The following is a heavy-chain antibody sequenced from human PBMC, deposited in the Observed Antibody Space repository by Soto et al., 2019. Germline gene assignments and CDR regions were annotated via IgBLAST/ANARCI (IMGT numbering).Heavy chain of an antibody. CDR2: ISYDGSNK. CDR1: GFTFSSYG. J-gene: IGHJ3*02. Sequence: GESLKISCAASGFTFSSYGMHWVRQAPGKGLEWVAVISYDGSNKYYADSVKGRFTISRDNSKNTLYLQMNSLRAEDTAVYYCAKGDSSSSIGAFDIWGQGTMVTVSS. CDR3: AKGDSSSSIGAFDI. V-gene: IGHV3-30*18. D-gene: IGHD6-6*01.